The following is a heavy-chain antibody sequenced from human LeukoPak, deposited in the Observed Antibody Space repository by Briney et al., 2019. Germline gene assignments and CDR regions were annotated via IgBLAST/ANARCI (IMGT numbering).Heavy chain of an antibody. J-gene: IGHJ6*02. D-gene: IGHD2-2*01. Sequence: PGGSLRLSCAASGFTLSSYGMHWVRQAPGKGLEWVAVIGYDGSTEYYADSVKGRFTISRDNSKNTLYLQMNSLRAEDTAVYYCAKPPAPYYYYGMDVWGQGTTVTVSS. CDR1: GFTLSSYG. V-gene: IGHV3-33*08. CDR3: AKPPAPYYYYGMDV. CDR2: IGYDGSTE.